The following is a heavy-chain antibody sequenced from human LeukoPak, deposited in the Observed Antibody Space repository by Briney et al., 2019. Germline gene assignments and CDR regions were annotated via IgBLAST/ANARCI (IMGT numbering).Heavy chain of an antibody. D-gene: IGHD6-13*01. CDR1: GFSFSDYY. Sequence: TGGSPRLSCAASGFSFSDYYMVWIRQAPGKGPEWVSVISSSGSNTNYADSVRGRFTVSRDNAKNSLSLQMNRLRPEDSAVYYCARADSSSWFDYWGQGTLVTVSS. V-gene: IGHV3-11*05. CDR2: ISSSGSNT. J-gene: IGHJ4*02. CDR3: ARADSSSWFDY.